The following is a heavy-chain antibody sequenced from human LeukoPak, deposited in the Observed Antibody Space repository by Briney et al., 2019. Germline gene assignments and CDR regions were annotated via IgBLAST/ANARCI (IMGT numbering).Heavy chain of an antibody. Sequence: GESLKISGKGSGYSFTSYWIGWVRQMPGKGLEWMGIIYPGDSDTRYSPSFQGQVTISADKSISTAYLQWSSLKASDTAMYYCARLPGYYDSSGLFLGAFDIWGQGTMVTVSS. CDR2: IYPGDSDT. J-gene: IGHJ3*02. D-gene: IGHD3-22*01. CDR1: GYSFTSYW. CDR3: ARLPGYYDSSGLFLGAFDI. V-gene: IGHV5-51*01.